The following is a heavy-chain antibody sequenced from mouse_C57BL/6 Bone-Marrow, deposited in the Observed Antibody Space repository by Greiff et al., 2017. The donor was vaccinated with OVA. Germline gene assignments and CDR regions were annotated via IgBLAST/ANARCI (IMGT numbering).Heavy chain of an antibody. V-gene: IGHV1-18*01. Sequence: EVQLVESGPELAKPGASVKIPCKASGYTFTDYNMDWVKQSHGKSLEWIGDINSNNGGTIYNQKFKGKATLTVDKSSSTAYMELHSLTSEDTAVYYCARGGYYDYDGGAWFAYWGQGTLVTVSA. CDR1: GYTFTDYN. CDR3: ARGGYYDYDGGAWFAY. D-gene: IGHD2-4*01. CDR2: INSNNGGT. J-gene: IGHJ3*01.